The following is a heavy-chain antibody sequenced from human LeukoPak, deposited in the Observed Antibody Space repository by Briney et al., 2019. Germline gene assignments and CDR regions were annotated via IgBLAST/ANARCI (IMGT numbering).Heavy chain of an antibody. CDR1: GGSISSYY. J-gene: IGHJ4*02. CDR3: ARGNYDFWSGPLAYYFDY. V-gene: IGHV4-4*07. CDR2: IYTSGST. Sequence: SETLSLTCTVSGGSISSYYWSWIRHPAGKGLEWIGRIYTSGSTNYNPSLKSRVTMSVDTSKNQFPLKLSSVTAADTAVYYCARGNYDFWSGPLAYYFDYWGQGTLVTVSS. D-gene: IGHD3-3*01.